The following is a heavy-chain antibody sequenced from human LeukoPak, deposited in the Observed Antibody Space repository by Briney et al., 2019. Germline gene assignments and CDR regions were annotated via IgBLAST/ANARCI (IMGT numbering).Heavy chain of an antibody. CDR3: AKGGRLLWFGELDY. CDR2: ISGSGGST. J-gene: IGHJ4*02. Sequence: GGSLRLSCAASGFTFSSYAMSGVRQAPGKGLEWVSAISGSGGSTYYADSVKGRFTISRDNSKNTLYLQMNSLRAEDTAVYYCAKGGRLLWFGELDYWGRGTLVTVSS. V-gene: IGHV3-23*01. CDR1: GFTFSSYA. D-gene: IGHD3-10*01.